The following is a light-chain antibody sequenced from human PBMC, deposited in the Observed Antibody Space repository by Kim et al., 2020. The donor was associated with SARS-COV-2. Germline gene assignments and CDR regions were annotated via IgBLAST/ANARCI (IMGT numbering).Light chain of an antibody. CDR1: QGINNY. CDR2: AAS. Sequence: DIQMTRSPSSLSASVGDRVTITCRASQGINNYLAWYQQKPGKVPKLLIYAASALQSGVPSRFSGSGSGTDFTLTITSLQPEDVAAYYCKQCRGAPWTFGQGTKVEIK. CDR3: KQCRGAPWT. V-gene: IGKV1-27*01. J-gene: IGKJ1*01.